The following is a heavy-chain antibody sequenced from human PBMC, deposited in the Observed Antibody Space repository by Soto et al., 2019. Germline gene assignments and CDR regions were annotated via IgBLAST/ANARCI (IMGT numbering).Heavy chain of an antibody. V-gene: IGHV1-2*04. Sequence: QVQLVQSGAEVQKPGASVKVSCKASGYTFTGYYMHWVRQAPGQGLEWMGWINPNSGGTNYAQKFQGWVTMTRDTSISTAYMELSRLRSDDTAVYYCAREAPTRILSAMDYYYGMDVWGQGTTVTVSS. J-gene: IGHJ6*02. CDR1: GYTFTGYY. CDR3: AREAPTRILSAMDYYYGMDV. CDR2: INPNSGGT. D-gene: IGHD2-15*01.